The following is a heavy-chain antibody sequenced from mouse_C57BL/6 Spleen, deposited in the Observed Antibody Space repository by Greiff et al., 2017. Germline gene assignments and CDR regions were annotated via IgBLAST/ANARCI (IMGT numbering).Heavy chain of an antibody. CDR1: GYTFTDHT. D-gene: IGHD1-1*01. CDR3: ARGYDGSSSFDY. CDR2: IDPRDGST. Sequence: QVQLQQSDAELVKPGASVKISCTVSGYTFTDHTIHWMKQRPEQGLEWIGYIDPRDGSTKYNEKFKGKATLTADKSSSTAYMQLNSLTSEDAAVYFCARGYDGSSSFDYWGQGTTVTVSA. J-gene: IGHJ3*01. V-gene: IGHV1-78*01.